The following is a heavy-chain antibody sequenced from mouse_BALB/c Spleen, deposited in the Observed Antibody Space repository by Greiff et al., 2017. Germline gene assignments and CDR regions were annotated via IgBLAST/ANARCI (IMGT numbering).Heavy chain of an antibody. CDR2: ISYSGST. CDR3: TMITTGYAMDY. J-gene: IGHJ4*01. Sequence: EVKLMESGPGLVKPSQSLSLTCTVTGYSITSDYAWNWIRQFPGNKLEWMGYISYSGSTSYNPSLKSRISITRDTSKNQFFLQLNSVTTEDTATYYSTMITTGYAMDYWGQGTSVTVSS. CDR1: GYSITSDYA. D-gene: IGHD2-4*01. V-gene: IGHV3-2*02.